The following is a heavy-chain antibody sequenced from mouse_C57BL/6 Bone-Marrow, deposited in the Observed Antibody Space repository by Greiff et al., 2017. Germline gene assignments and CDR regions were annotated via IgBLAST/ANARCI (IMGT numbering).Heavy chain of an antibody. V-gene: IGHV1-26*01. D-gene: IGHD1-1*01. CDR3: ASVYPTGSHDY. J-gene: IGHJ2*01. Sequence: EVQLQQSGPELVKPGASVKISCKASGYTFTDYYMNWVKQSHGKSLEWIGDINPNNGGTSYNQKFKGKATLTVDKSSSTAYMELRSLTSEDSAVYYCASVYPTGSHDYWGQGTTLTVSS. CDR2: INPNNGGT. CDR1: GYTFTDYY.